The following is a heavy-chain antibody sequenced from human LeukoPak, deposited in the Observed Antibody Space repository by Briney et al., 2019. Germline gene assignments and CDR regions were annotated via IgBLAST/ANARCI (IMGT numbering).Heavy chain of an antibody. Sequence: SETLSLTCTVSGGSITSSSYYWGWIRQPPGKGLEWIGSIYYSGSTYYNPSLKSRVTISVDTSKNQFSLKLSSVTAADTAVYYCARAATVTEQFDPWGQGTLVTVSS. V-gene: IGHV4-39*01. J-gene: IGHJ5*02. CDR1: GGSITSSSYY. D-gene: IGHD4-17*01. CDR3: ARAATVTEQFDP. CDR2: IYYSGST.